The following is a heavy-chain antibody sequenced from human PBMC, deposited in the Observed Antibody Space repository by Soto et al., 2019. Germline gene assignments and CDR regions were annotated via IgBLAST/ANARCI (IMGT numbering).Heavy chain of an antibody. CDR3: ATVTLLIAAAGYFDY. CDR2: FDPEDGET. J-gene: IGHJ4*02. V-gene: IGHV1-24*01. CDR1: GYTLTELS. D-gene: IGHD6-13*01. Sequence: ASVKVSCKISGYTLTELSMHWVRQAPGKGLEWMGGFDPEDGETIYAQKFQGRVTMTEDTSTDTAYMELSSLRSEDTAVYYCATVTLLIAAAGYFDYWGQGTLVTVSS.